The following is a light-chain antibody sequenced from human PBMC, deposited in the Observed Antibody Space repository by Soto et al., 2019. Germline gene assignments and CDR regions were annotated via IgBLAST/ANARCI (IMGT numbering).Light chain of an antibody. J-gene: IGKJ5*01. Sequence: DIQMTQSPSSLSASVGDRVTITCRASQSISSYLNWYQQKPGKAPKLLIYAASSVQSGVPLRFSGTGSGTDFTLTISSLQPEDFATYYCEQTYSTPVTFGQGTRLET. V-gene: IGKV1-39*01. CDR3: EQTYSTPVT. CDR1: QSISSY. CDR2: AAS.